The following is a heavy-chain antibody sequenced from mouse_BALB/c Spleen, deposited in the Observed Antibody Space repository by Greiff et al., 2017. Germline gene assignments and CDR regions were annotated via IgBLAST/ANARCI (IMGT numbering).Heavy chain of an antibody. Sequence: QVQLKEPGPGLVAPAQSLSITCTVSGFSLTSYGVHWVRQNPGKGLEWLGVIWAGGSTNYNAAHMSRLSISKDNYKSQVILKMNSLQTTDTDMYYCARDDYCAMDYWGQGTSVTVSS. J-gene: IGHJ4*01. CDR1: GFSLTSYG. CDR3: ARDDYCAMDY. CDR2: IWAGGST. V-gene: IGHV2-9*02.